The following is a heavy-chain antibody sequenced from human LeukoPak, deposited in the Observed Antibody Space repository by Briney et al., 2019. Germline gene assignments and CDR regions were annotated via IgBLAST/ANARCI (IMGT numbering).Heavy chain of an antibody. CDR1: GFTFGRYA. J-gene: IGHJ4*02. Sequence: GGSLRLSCATSGFTFGRYAMYWVRQAPGKGLEWVAVISSDGSDKNLADYMRGRFSISRYNSKNKLYLKVRGLRSDDTAVYYCARDLFDYASGRLDYWGQGILVTVSS. D-gene: IGHD3-10*01. CDR2: ISSDGSDK. CDR3: ARDLFDYASGRLDY. V-gene: IGHV3-30*04.